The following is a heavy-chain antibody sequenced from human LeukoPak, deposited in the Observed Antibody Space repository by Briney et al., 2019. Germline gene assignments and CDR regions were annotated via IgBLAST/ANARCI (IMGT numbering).Heavy chain of an antibody. V-gene: IGHV1-69*05. D-gene: IGHD2-2*01. J-gene: IGHJ4*02. CDR2: IIPIFGTA. Sequence: ASVKVSCKASGGTFSSYAISWVRQAPGQGLEWMGGIIPIFGTANYAQKFQGRVTITTDESTSTAYMELSSLRSEDTAVYYCARGTYCSSTSCSPTNLDYWGQGTLVAVSS. CDR1: GGTFSSYA. CDR3: ARGTYCSSTSCSPTNLDY.